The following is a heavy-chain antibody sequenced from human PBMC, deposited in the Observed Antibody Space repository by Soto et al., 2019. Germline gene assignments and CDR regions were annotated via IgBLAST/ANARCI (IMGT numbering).Heavy chain of an antibody. D-gene: IGHD2-21*02. CDR1: GLSLRTTGVG. CDR2: LYWDDAK. CDR3: VQSRCGGDCLEIYSSHAYNGLDV. Sequence: QVTLKESGPTLVKPTQTLTLTCTVSGLSLRTTGVGVGWVRQPPGKALEWLALLYWDDAKRYSPSLRSRLTIAKDISEKQVVITMTNMDTVDRATYYCVQSRCGGDCLEIYSSHAYNGLDVWGQGTTVPVSS. J-gene: IGHJ6*02. V-gene: IGHV2-5*02.